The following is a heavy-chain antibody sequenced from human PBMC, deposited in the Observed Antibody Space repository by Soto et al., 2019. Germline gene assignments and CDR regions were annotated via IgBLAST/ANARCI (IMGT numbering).Heavy chain of an antibody. V-gene: IGHV3-23*01. J-gene: IGHJ5*02. CDR1: GFTFSSYA. CDR3: AKIRIAARTRGWFDP. Sequence: EVQLLESGGGLVQPGGSLRLSCAASGFTFSSYAMSWVRQAPGKGLEWVSAISGSGGSTYYADSVKGRFTISRDNSKNTLYLQMNSQRAEDTAVYYCAKIRIAARTRGWFDPWGQGTLVTVSS. CDR2: ISGSGGST. D-gene: IGHD6-6*01.